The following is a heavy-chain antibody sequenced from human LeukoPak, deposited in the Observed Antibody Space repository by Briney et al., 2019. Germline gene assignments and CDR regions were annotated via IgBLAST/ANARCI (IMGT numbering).Heavy chain of an antibody. J-gene: IGHJ4*02. Sequence: GGSLRLSCAASGFTFNTYSMNWVRQAPGKGLEWLAYITSNLNTIYYADSVKGRFTISRDNAKNSLYLQMNSLRAEDTAVYYCVLGGYDSPYLGFDYWGQGTLVTVSS. CDR1: GFTFNTYS. CDR3: VLGGYDSPYLGFDY. D-gene: IGHD3-22*01. V-gene: IGHV3-48*04. CDR2: ITSNLNTI.